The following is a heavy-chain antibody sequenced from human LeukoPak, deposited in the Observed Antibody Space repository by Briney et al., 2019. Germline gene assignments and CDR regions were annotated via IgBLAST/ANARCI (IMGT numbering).Heavy chain of an antibody. CDR2: INPNSGGT. CDR1: GYTFTGYY. D-gene: IGHD3-10*01. CDR3: ARVAGSGSYYNVFSASDY. J-gene: IGHJ4*02. Sequence: ASVKVSRKASGYTFTGYYMHWVRQAPGQGLEWMGWINPNSGGTNYAQKFQGRVTMTRDTSISTAYMELSRLRSDDTAVYYCARVAGSGSYYNVFSASDYWGQGTLVTVSS. V-gene: IGHV1-2*02.